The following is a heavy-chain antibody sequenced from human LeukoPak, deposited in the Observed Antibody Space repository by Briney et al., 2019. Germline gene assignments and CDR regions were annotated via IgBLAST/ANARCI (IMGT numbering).Heavy chain of an antibody. CDR3: ARRGSGYSQNYFDY. V-gene: IGHV3-64*01. CDR2: ISSNGVNT. CDR1: GFPFSTYA. J-gene: IGHJ4*02. Sequence: GGSLRLTCAASGFPFSTYAMHWVRQAPGEGLEYVSAISSNGVNTYYGNSVKGRFTISRDNSKNTLDLQMGSLRAEDTAVYYCARRGSGYSQNYFDYWGQGTLVTVSS. D-gene: IGHD3-22*01.